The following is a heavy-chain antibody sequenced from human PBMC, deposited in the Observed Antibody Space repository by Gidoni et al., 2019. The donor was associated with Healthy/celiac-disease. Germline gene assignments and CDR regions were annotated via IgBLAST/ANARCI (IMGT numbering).Heavy chain of an antibody. CDR1: GGTFSSDA. J-gene: IGHJ4*02. CDR2: IIPIFGTA. CDR3: ARAQYYYDSSGYWRAFDY. Sequence: QVQLVQSGAEVKKPGSSVKVSCKASGGTFSSDAISWGRQAPGQGLEWMGGIIPIFGTANYAQKFQGIVTITADASTSTAYMELSSLRSEDTAVYYCARAQYYYDSSGYWRAFDYWGQGTLVTVSS. D-gene: IGHD3-22*01. V-gene: IGHV1-69*12.